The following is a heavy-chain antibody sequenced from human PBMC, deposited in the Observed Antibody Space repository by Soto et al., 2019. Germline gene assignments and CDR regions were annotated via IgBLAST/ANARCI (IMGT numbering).Heavy chain of an antibody. Sequence: QITLKESGPTLVKPTQTLTLTCTFSGFSLSTSGVGVGWIRQPPGKALEWLALIYWDDDKRYSPSLKSRLTNXXDXSXXQVVLTMTNMDPVDTATYYCAHSYGDLVHDYGMDVWGQGTTVTVSS. D-gene: IGHD4-17*01. V-gene: IGHV2-5*02. CDR2: IYWDDDK. CDR1: GFSLSTSGVG. CDR3: AHSYGDLVHDYGMDV. J-gene: IGHJ6*02.